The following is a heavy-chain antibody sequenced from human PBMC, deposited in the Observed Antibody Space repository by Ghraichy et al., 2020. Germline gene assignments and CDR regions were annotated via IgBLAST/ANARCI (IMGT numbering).Heavy chain of an antibody. D-gene: IGHD3-10*01. CDR3: TVPAYYYGSGKYGDVFDI. V-gene: IGHV3-7*03. CDR2: IKLDGSEK. CDR1: GFSFSTYW. Sequence: ETLSLTCEGSGFSFSTYWMGWVRQAPGKGLEWVANIKLDGSEKYYGDSVKGRFTISRDNAKNSLYLQMKSLRAEDTAVYYCTVPAYYYGSGKYGDVFDIWGQGTMVTVSS. J-gene: IGHJ3*02.